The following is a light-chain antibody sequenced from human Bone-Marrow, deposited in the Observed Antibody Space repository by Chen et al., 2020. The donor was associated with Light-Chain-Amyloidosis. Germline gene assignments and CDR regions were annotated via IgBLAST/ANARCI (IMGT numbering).Light chain of an antibody. Sequence: SYVLTQPSSVSVASGQTATIACGGNNIGSTSVHWYHQTPGQAPLLVVYDDSDRPSGIPERLSGSNSGNTDTLTISRVEAGDEADYYCQVWDRSSDRPVFGGGTKLTVL. V-gene: IGLV3-21*02. J-gene: IGLJ3*02. CDR1: NIGSTS. CDR2: DDS. CDR3: QVWDRSSDRPV.